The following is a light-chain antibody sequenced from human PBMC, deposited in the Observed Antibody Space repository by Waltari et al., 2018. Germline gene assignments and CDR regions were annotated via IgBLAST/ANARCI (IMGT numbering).Light chain of an antibody. Sequence: QLVLPQSPPAFASLGAPVMLACTLSSGHSHNVIARLQQRPEKGPRYSLKVNTDGSHNRGDDVPERCSGSSSGAERYLTISSLQSEDEADYFCQTGGHGTWVFGGGTKLTVL. CDR3: QTGGHGTWV. CDR2: VNTDGSH. CDR1: SGHSHNV. J-gene: IGLJ3*02. V-gene: IGLV4-69*01.